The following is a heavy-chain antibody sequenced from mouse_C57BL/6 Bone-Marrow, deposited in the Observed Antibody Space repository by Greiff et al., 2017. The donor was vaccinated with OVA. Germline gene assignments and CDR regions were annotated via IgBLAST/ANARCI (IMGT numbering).Heavy chain of an antibody. D-gene: IGHD1-1*01. CDR1: GYTFTSYT. V-gene: IGHV1-4*01. J-gene: IGHJ2*01. CDR3: ARSILRTMDY. CDR2: INPSSGYT. Sequence: LQESGAELARPGASVKMSCKASGYTFTSYTMHWVKQRPGQGLEWIGYINPSSGYTKYNQKFKDKATLTADKSSSTAYMQLSSLTSEDSAVYYGARSILRTMDYWGQGTTLTVSS.